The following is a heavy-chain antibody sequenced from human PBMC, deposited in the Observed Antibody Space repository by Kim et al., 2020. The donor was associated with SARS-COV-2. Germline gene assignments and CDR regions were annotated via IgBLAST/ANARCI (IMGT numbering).Heavy chain of an antibody. D-gene: IGHD3-10*01. J-gene: IGHJ4*02. Sequence: TNHNPSLQGRVTMSVDTAKNPFSLKLSSVTAADTAVYYCARAMVRGAFDYWGQGTLVTVSS. CDR2: T. CDR3: ARAMVRGAFDY. V-gene: IGHV4-4*07.